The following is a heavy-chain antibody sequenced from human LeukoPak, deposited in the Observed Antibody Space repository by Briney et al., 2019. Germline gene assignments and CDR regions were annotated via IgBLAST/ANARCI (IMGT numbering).Heavy chain of an antibody. Sequence: SDPLSLTCAVSGGPIRSSNWWSWLRQPPGKGLEWIGEIYHSGSTNYNPSLKSRVTISVDKSKNQFSLKLSSVTAADTAVYYCARVAVAAQFDYWGQGTLVTVSS. CDR2: IYHSGST. D-gene: IGHD6-19*01. CDR1: GGPIRSSNW. CDR3: ARVAVAAQFDY. V-gene: IGHV4-4*02. J-gene: IGHJ4*02.